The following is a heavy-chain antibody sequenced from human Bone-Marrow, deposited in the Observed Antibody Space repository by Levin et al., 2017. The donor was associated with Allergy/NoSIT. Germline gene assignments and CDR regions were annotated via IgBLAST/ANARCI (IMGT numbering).Heavy chain of an antibody. CDR2: IHPHYSED. CDR1: GYSFTSYW. V-gene: IGHV5-51*01. Sequence: RGESLKISCQCSGYSFTSYWIGWVRQTPGEGLEWMALIHPHYSEDKYSPSFQGHVTISVDKSISTAYLQWSSLKASDTAIYYCARFRAVSSDYYYYYGLDVWGQGTTVTVSS. J-gene: IGHJ6*02. D-gene: IGHD5/OR15-5a*01. CDR3: ARFRAVSSDYYYYYGLDV.